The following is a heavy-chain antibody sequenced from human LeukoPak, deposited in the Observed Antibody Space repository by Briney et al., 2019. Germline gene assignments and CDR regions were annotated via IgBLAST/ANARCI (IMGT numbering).Heavy chain of an antibody. CDR2: INPSGSGT. Sequence: GASVKVSCKASGYTFTSYYLHWVRQAPGQGLEWMGIINPSGSGTSNAQNFQGRVTLTRDTSTSTVYMELSSLRSEDTAVYYCARGGVVTAYTAAFDYWGQGTLVTVSS. V-gene: IGHV1-46*01. CDR3: ARGGVVTAYTAAFDY. D-gene: IGHD2-21*02. CDR1: GYTFTSYY. J-gene: IGHJ4*02.